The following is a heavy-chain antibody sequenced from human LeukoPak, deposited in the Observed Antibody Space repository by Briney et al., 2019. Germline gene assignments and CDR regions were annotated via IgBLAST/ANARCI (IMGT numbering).Heavy chain of an antibody. V-gene: IGHV3-7*01. J-gene: IGHJ4*02. CDR3: VTGGGAY. CDR2: INGDGSEK. Sequence: GGSLRLSCAASGLTFNSHWMSWVRQAPGKGLEWVAMINGDGSEKNYVDSVKGLFTISRENAKNSLYMQMNNLRAEDIGVYYCVTGGGAYWGQGTLVTVS. D-gene: IGHD3-16*01. CDR1: GLTFNSHW.